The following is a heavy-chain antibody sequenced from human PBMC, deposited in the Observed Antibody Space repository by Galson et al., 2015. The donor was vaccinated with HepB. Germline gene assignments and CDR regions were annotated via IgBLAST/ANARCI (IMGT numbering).Heavy chain of an antibody. D-gene: IGHD3-22*01. CDR1: GYTFTSYG. CDR3: ARSYYYDSSGYPGFDP. Sequence: SVKVSCKASGYTFTSYGISWVRQAPGQGLEWMGWISAYNGNTNYAQKLQGRVTMTTDTSTSTAYMELRSLRSDDTAVYYCARSYYYDSSGYPGFDPWGQGTLVTVSS. V-gene: IGHV1-18*01. J-gene: IGHJ5*02. CDR2: ISAYNGNT.